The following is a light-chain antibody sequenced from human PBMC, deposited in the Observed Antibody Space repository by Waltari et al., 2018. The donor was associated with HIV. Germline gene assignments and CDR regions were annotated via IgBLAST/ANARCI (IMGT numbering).Light chain of an antibody. CDR2: ANT. Sequence: QSVLTQPPSVSGAPGQRVTISCSGGSSNIGSGYDVTWYQQFPGTAPKVLIYANTNRPSGVPDRFSGSKSGYSASLVITGLQAEDDADYDCQSYDSSLSGWVFGGGTKLTVL. V-gene: IGLV1-40*01. CDR3: QSYDSSLSGWV. J-gene: IGLJ3*02. CDR1: SSNIGSGYD.